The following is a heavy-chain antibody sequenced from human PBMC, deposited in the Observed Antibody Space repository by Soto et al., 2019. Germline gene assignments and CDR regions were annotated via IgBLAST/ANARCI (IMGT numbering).Heavy chain of an antibody. CDR3: ARLWFGELDYYYYGMDV. V-gene: IGHV4-31*03. Sequence: SETLSLTCTVSGCSISSGGYYWSWIRQHPGKGLEWIGYIYYSGSTYYNPSLKSRVTISVDTSKNQFSLKLSSVTAADTAVYYCARLWFGELDYYYYGMDVWGQGTTVTVS. J-gene: IGHJ6*02. D-gene: IGHD3-10*01. CDR2: IYYSGST. CDR1: GCSISSGGYY.